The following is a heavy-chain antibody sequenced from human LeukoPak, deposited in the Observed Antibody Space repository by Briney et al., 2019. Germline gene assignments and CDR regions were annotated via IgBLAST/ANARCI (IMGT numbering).Heavy chain of an antibody. CDR1: GGSISSYH. CDR2: IYYSGST. D-gene: IGHD6-19*01. J-gene: IGHJ4*02. CDR3: ARRAYSSGYYYFDY. V-gene: IGHV4-59*08. Sequence: SETLSLTCTVSGGSISSYHWSWIRQPPGKGLEWIGYIYYSGSTNYNPSLKSRVTISVDTSKNQFSLKLSSVTAADTAVYYCARRAYSSGYYYFDYWAREPRSPSPQ.